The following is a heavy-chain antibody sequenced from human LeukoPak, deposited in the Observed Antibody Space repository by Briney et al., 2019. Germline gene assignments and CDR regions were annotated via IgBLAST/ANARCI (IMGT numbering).Heavy chain of an antibody. D-gene: IGHD1-20*01. Sequence: RGSLRLSCAASGFTFSSYSMNWVRQAPGKGLEWVSSISTSSSYIYYADSVKGRFTISRDNAKNSLYLQMNSLRAEDTAVYYCARGPGNWNPDYWGQGTLVTVSS. V-gene: IGHV3-21*01. CDR2: ISTSSSYI. CDR1: GFTFSSYS. CDR3: ARGPGNWNPDY. J-gene: IGHJ4*02.